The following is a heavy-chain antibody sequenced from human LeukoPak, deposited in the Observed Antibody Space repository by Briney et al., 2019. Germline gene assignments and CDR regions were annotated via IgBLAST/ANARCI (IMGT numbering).Heavy chain of an antibody. V-gene: IGHV3-23*01. J-gene: IGHJ6*03. CDR3: AKDTPSGYYYGSGRLRIYYYYMDV. CDR1: GFTFSSYA. CDR2: ISGSSGRT. Sequence: GGSLRLSCAASGFTFSSYAMNWVRQAPGKGLEWVSAISGSSGRTYYADFVKGRFTISRDNSKNTLYLQMNSLRAEDTALYYCAKDTPSGYYYGSGRLRIYYYYMDVWGKGTTVTISS. D-gene: IGHD3-10*01.